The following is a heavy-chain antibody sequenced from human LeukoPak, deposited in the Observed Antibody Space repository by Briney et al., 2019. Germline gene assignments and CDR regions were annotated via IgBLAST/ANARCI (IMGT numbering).Heavy chain of an antibody. CDR3: ARHVSGDYAWLDV. D-gene: IGHD4-17*01. J-gene: IGHJ6*02. Sequence: SETLSLTCTVSGGSISSYYWSWIRQPPGKGLEWIGYIHYSGSTNYNPALNSRVTISVDTPKKQFSLKLSSVTAADTAVYYCARHVSGDYAWLDVWGQGTTVTVSS. V-gene: IGHV4-59*08. CDR2: IHYSGST. CDR1: GGSISSYY.